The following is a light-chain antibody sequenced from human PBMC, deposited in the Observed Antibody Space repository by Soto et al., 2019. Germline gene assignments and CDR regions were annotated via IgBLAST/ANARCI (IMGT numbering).Light chain of an antibody. CDR1: SSDVGGYNY. V-gene: IGLV2-11*01. Sequence: QSALTQPRSVSGSPGQSVTISCTGTSSDVGGYNYVSWYQQYSGKAPKVMIYDVSKRPSGVPDRFSGSKSGNTASLTISGLQAEDEADYYCAAWDDILNGYVFGDGTKLTVL. CDR3: AAWDDILNGYV. CDR2: DVS. J-gene: IGLJ1*01.